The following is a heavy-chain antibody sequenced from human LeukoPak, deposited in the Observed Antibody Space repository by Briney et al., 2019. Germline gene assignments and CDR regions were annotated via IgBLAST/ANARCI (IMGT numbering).Heavy chain of an antibody. D-gene: IGHD3-10*01. CDR3: AKSRPYYYGSGSYSGLYGMDV. V-gene: IGHV3-23*01. Sequence: GGSLRLSCAGSGFTFSSYAITWVRQAPGKGLEWVSVISGSGDTTYYADSVKGRFTISRDNSKNTLYLQINSLKAEDTAVYYCAKSRPYYYGSGSYSGLYGMDVWGQGTTVTVFS. J-gene: IGHJ6*02. CDR2: ISGSGDTT. CDR1: GFTFSSYA.